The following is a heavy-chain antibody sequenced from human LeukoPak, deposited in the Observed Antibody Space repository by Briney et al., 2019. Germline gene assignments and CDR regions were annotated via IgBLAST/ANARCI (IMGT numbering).Heavy chain of an antibody. CDR2: FYYSGST. J-gene: IGHJ4*02. V-gene: IGHV4-59*01. D-gene: IGHD6-13*01. CDR1: GGSISSYY. CDR3: ARDQPSSWYYFDY. Sequence: SETLSLTCTVSGGSISSYYWSWIRQPPGKGLEWIGYFYYSGSTNYNPSLKSRVTIAVDASKNQFSLRLSSVTVADTAVYYCARDQPSSWYYFDYWGQGTLVTVSS.